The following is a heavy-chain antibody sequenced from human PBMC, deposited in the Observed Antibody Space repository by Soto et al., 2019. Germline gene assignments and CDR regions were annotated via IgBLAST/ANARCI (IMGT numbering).Heavy chain of an antibody. Sequence: SVKVSCKASGGTFSSYAISWVRQAPGQGLEWMGGIIPIFGTANYAQKFQGRATITADESTSTAYMELSSLRSEDAAVYYCARAEYLVASFDYWGQGTLVTVSS. CDR1: GGTFSSYA. D-gene: IGHD2-2*02. J-gene: IGHJ4*02. CDR3: ARAEYLVASFDY. V-gene: IGHV1-69*13. CDR2: IIPIFGTA.